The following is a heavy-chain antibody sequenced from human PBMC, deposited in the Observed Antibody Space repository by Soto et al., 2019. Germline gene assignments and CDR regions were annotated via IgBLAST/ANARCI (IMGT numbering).Heavy chain of an antibody. CDR1: GFTFSSYW. Sequence: EVQLVESGGGLVQPGGSLRLSCAASGFTFSSYWMSWVRQAPGKGLEWVANIKQDGSEKYYVDSVKGRFTISRDNAKNSLYLQMNSLRAEDTAVYYCARDVAAAGKGYWFDPWGQGTLVTVSS. J-gene: IGHJ5*02. V-gene: IGHV3-7*05. CDR3: ARDVAAAGKGYWFDP. CDR2: IKQDGSEK. D-gene: IGHD6-13*01.